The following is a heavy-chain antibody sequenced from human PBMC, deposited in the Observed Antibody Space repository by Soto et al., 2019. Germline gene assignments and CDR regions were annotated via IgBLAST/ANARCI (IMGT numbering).Heavy chain of an antibody. Sequence: PSETLSLTCTVCGGSISSYYWSWIRQPPGKGLEWIGYIYYSGSTNYNPSLKSRVTISVDTSKNQFSLKLSSVTAADTAVYYCARVSIAARVYYYYYMDVWGKGTTVTVSS. CDR1: GGSISSYY. CDR3: ARVSIAARVYYYYYMDV. D-gene: IGHD6-6*01. CDR2: IYYSGST. V-gene: IGHV4-59*01. J-gene: IGHJ6*03.